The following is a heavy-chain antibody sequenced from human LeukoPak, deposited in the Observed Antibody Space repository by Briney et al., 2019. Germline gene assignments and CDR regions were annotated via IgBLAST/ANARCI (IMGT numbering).Heavy chain of an antibody. CDR3: ARDLRIVSGSYLDY. V-gene: IGHV3-21*01. Sequence: GGSLRLSCAASGFTFSSYSMNWVRQAPGKGLVWVSSISSSSSFIYYADSVRGRFTISRDNAKNSLYLQMNSLRAEDTAIYYCARDLRIVSGSYLDYWGQGTLVTVSS. CDR2: ISSSSSFI. D-gene: IGHD1-26*01. CDR1: GFTFSSYS. J-gene: IGHJ4*02.